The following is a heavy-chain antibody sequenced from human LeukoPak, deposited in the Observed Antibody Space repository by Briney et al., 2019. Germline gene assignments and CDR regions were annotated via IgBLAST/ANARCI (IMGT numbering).Heavy chain of an antibody. CDR3: ARDYLKVVVAGTAPSAGHMDY. Sequence: ASVTVSCKASGYTFTSYYMHWVRQPPGQGLEWMGIINPSGGSTSYAQKFQGRVTMTRDTSISTAYMELSRLRSDDTAVYYCARDYLKVVVAGTAPSAGHMDYWGQGTLVTVSS. CDR1: GYTFTSYY. D-gene: IGHD2-15*01. V-gene: IGHV1-46*01. J-gene: IGHJ4*02. CDR2: INPSGGST.